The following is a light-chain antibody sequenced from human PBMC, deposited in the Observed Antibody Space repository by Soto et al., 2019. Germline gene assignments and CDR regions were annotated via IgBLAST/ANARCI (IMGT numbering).Light chain of an antibody. V-gene: IGKV1-27*01. Sequence: DIQMTQSPSSLSASVGDSVTITCRASQGISNYLAWYQQKPGKVPKLLIYAASTLQSGVPSRFSGSGSGTDFTLTISSLQPEDVATYYCQKYNSAPRGFTFGPGTKVDIK. CDR3: QKYNSAPRGFT. J-gene: IGKJ3*01. CDR1: QGISNY. CDR2: AAS.